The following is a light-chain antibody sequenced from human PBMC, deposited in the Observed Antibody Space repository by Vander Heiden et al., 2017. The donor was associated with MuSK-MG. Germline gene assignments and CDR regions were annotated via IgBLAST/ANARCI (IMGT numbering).Light chain of an antibody. CDR3: QQYNKWPRT. J-gene: IGKJ1*01. Sequence: EIVMTQSPATLSVSPGERATLSCRASQSVSSDLAWYQQKPGQAPRLLISRASTRATGIPARFSGSGSGTEFTLTISSLQSEDFAVYYCQQYNKWPRTFGQGTKVEIK. V-gene: IGKV3-15*01. CDR2: RAS. CDR1: QSVSSD.